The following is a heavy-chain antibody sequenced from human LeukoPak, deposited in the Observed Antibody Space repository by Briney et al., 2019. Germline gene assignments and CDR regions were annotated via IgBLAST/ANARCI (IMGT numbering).Heavy chain of an antibody. J-gene: IGHJ4*02. CDR3: ARGLDTYYFDSSGYYHGDY. CDR1: GYTFIGYD. V-gene: IGHV1-2*06. D-gene: IGHD3-22*01. Sequence: GGSVKFSCTASGYTFIGYDIHWVRKAPGQGLEWMGRSSHNSGGTNYAQRYQGRVTMTKDTSISTAYMEFSRLRSDATAVYYCARGLDTYYFDSSGYYHGDYWGQGTLVTVPS. CDR2: SSHNSGGT.